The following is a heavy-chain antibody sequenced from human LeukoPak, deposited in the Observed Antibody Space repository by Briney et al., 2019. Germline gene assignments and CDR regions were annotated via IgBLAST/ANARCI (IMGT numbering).Heavy chain of an antibody. J-gene: IGHJ4*02. V-gene: IGHV4-31*09. CDR1: GGSISSGGYY. D-gene: IGHD3-10*01. Sequence: SQTLSLTCTVSGGSISSGGYYWSWIRPHPGKGLEWIGYIYYSGSTYYNPSLKSRVSISVDKSKNQFSLNLTSVTAADTAVYYCAAIKITLLRGVVTHFDYWGQGTLVTVSS. CDR2: IYYSGST. CDR3: AAIKITLLRGVVTHFDY.